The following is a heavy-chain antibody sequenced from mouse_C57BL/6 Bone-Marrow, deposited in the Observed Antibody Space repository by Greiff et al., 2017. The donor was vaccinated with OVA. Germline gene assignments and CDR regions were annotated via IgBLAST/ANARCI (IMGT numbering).Heavy chain of an antibody. CDR2: IYPGSGST. V-gene: IGHV1-55*01. Sequence: QVQLQQSGAELVKPGASVKMSCKASGYTFTSYWITWVKQRPGQGLEWIGDIYPGSGSTNYNEKFKSKATLTVDTSSSTAYMQLSSLTSEDSAVYYCARSHYYGSSYTFYYFDYWGQGTTLTVSS. J-gene: IGHJ2*01. CDR3: ARSHYYGSSYTFYYFDY. CDR1: GYTFTSYW. D-gene: IGHD1-1*01.